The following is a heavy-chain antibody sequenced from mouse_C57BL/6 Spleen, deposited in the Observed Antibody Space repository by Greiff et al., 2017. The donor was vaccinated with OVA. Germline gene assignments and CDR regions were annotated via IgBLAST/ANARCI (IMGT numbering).Heavy chain of an antibody. V-gene: IGHV1-69*01. Sequence: QVQLQQPGAELVMPGASVKLSCKASGYTFTSYWMHWVKQRPGQGLEWIGEIDPSDSYTNYNQKFKGKSTLTVDKSSSTAYRQLSSLTSEDSAVYYCARNYYGSSSWFAYWGQGTLVTVSA. CDR3: ARNYYGSSSWFAY. D-gene: IGHD1-1*01. CDR1: GYTFTSYW. CDR2: IDPSDSYT. J-gene: IGHJ3*01.